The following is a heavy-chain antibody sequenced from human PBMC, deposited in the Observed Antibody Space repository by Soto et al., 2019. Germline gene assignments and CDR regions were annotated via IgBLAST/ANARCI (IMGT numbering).Heavy chain of an antibody. CDR3: ARGDHSGSAGWYFDS. Sequence: QVQLVQSGAEVKKPESSVKVSCKASGGTFSSYAISWVRQAPGQGLEWMGGIIPIFGTANYAQKFQGRVTLTADESTSTVYMELSSLRSEDTAVYYCARGDHSGSAGWYFDSCGQGTRDTVS. V-gene: IGHV1-69*12. J-gene: IGHJ4*02. D-gene: IGHD1-26*01. CDR1: GGTFSSYA. CDR2: IIPIFGTA.